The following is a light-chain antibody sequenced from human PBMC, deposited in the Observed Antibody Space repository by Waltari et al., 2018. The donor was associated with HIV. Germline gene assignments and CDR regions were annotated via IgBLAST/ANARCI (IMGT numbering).Light chain of an antibody. J-gene: IGLJ1*01. CDR3: GTWDSSLSAYV. CDR1: NSNIGNNY. V-gene: IGLV1-51*01. Sequence: QSVLTQPPSVSAAPGQKVTISCSGSNSNIGNNYVSWYQQVPKTAPKLLICDNVKRPSGIPDRFSGSKSGTSATLDITGLQSGDEADYYCGTWDSSLSAYVFGTGTKVTVL. CDR2: DNV.